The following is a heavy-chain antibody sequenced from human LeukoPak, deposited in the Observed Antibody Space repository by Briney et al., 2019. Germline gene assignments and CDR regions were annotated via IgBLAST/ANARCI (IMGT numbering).Heavy chain of an antibody. CDR2: IHGDGDNI. D-gene: IGHD1-26*01. Sequence: RIHGDGDNISYADSVRDRFTISRDNAKDTLYLHVNSLRPEDTAVYYCARAQVGAPTDLWGQGTLVTVSS. CDR3: ARAQVGAPTDL. J-gene: IGHJ5*02. V-gene: IGHV3-74*01.